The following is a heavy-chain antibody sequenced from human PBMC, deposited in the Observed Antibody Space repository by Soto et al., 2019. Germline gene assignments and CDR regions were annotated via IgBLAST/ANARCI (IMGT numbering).Heavy chain of an antibody. Sequence: SETRSLTCSVSGDSISNLDYFWAWIRQPPGQALEYIGYIYKSATTYYNPSFESRVAISVDTSKSQFSLNVTSVTAADTAVYFCARGRYCLTGRCFPNWFDSWGQGALVTVSS. J-gene: IGHJ5*01. CDR2: IYKSATT. CDR1: GDSISNLDYF. CDR3: ARGRYCLTGRCFPNWFDS. V-gene: IGHV4-30-4*01. D-gene: IGHD7-27*01.